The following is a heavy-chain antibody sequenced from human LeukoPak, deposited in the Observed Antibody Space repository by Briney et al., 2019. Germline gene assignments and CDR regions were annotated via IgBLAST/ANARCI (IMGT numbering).Heavy chain of an antibody. V-gene: IGHV3-48*01. CDR2: ISSSSSTI. CDR3: ARGSPSSIAARPNDMDV. J-gene: IGHJ6*03. Sequence: PGGALRLSCAASGFTFSSYRMKWVGQAPGKGLEGVSYISSSSSTIYYADSVKGRFTISRDNAKNSLYLQMNSLRAEDTAVYYCARGSPSSIAARPNDMDVWGKGTTVTVSS. CDR1: GFTFSSYR. D-gene: IGHD6-6*01.